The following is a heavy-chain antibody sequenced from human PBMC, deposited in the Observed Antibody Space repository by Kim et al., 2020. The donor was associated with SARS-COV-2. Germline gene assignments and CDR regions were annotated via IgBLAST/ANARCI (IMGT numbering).Heavy chain of an antibody. D-gene: IGHD6-13*01. J-gene: IGHJ3*02. CDR2: INHSGST. CDR1: GGSFSGYY. CDR3: ARPGIAAAGTGAFDI. V-gene: IGHV4-34*01. Sequence: SETLSLTCAVYGGSFSGYYWSWIRQPPGKGLEWIGEINHSGSTNYNPSLKSRVTISVDTSKNQFSLKLSSVTAADTAVYYCARPGIAAAGTGAFDIWGQGTMVTVSS.